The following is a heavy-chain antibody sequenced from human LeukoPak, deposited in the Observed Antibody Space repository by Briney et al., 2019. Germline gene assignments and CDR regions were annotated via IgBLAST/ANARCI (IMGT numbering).Heavy chain of an antibody. J-gene: IGHJ4*02. Sequence: SETLSLTCAVYGGSFSGYYWSWIRQPPGKGLEWIGYIYYSGSTNYNPSLKSRVTISVDTSKNQFSLKLSSVTAADTAVYYCARGISSSWSLSYYFDYWGQGTLVTVSS. CDR3: ARGISSSWSLSYYFDY. CDR1: GGSFSGYY. D-gene: IGHD6-13*01. CDR2: IYYSGST. V-gene: IGHV4-59*08.